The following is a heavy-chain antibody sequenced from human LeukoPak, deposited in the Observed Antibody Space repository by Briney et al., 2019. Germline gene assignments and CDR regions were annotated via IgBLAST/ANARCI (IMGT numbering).Heavy chain of an antibody. D-gene: IGHD3-10*01. CDR2: IHAGNGKT. V-gene: IGHV1-3*01. CDR1: GYTFTSYA. CDR3: ARYQNYYGSGSYFDYGMDV. Sequence: ASVKVSCKASGYTFTSYAMHWVRQAPGQRLEWMGWIHAGNGKTKYSQKFQGRVTITRDTFASTAYMELSSLRSEDTAVYYCARYQNYYGSGSYFDYGMDVWGQGTTVTVSS. J-gene: IGHJ6*02.